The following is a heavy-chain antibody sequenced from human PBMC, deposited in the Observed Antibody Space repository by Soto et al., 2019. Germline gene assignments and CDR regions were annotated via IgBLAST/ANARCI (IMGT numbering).Heavy chain of an antibody. CDR3: SKDPCTRSSCYFDF. Sequence: EVQLLESGGGLVQPGGSLRLSCEASGFTFSSHAMSWVRQAPGKGLEWVSAISGSDASTFDADSVRGRFTISRDNSKNTLSLPTTSLRVEDTAIYYCSKDPCTRSSCYFDFGGRGSLVTVSS. CDR2: ISGSDAST. V-gene: IGHV3-23*01. D-gene: IGHD2-2*01. CDR1: GFTFSSHA. J-gene: IGHJ4*02.